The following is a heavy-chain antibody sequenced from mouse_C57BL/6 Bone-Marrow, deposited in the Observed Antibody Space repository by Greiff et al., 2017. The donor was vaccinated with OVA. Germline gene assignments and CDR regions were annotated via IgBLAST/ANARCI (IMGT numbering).Heavy chain of an antibody. CDR2: IRNKANGYTT. V-gene: IGHV7-3*01. CDR3: ARLDFSFDY. J-gene: IGHJ2*01. CDR1: GFTFTDYY. Sequence: EVNVVESGGGLVQPGGSLSLSCAASGFTFTDYYMSWVRQPPGKALEWLGFIRNKANGYTTEYSASVKGRFTISRDNSQSILYLQMNALRAEDSATYYCARLDFSFDYWGQGTTLTVSS.